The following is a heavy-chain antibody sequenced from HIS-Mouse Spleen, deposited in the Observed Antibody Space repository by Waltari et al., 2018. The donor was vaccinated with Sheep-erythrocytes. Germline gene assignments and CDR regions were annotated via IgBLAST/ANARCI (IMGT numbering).Heavy chain of an antibody. J-gene: IGHJ2*01. V-gene: IGHV3-30*18. CDR2: ISYDGSNK. CDR1: GFTFSSYG. Sequence: QVQLVESGGGVVQPGRSLRLSCAASGFTFSSYGMHWVRQAPGKGVEWVACISYDGSNKYYADSVKGRFTISRDNSKNTLYLQMNSLRAEDTAVYYCAKVRTVNYWYFDLWGRGTLVTVSS. CDR3: AKVRTVNYWYFDL. D-gene: IGHD1-1*01.